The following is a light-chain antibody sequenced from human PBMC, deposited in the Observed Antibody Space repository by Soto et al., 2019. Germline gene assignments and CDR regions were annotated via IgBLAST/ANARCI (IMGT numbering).Light chain of an antibody. CDR1: QSVSTN. Sequence: EIGMTQSPATLSVSPGERATLSCRASQSVSTNLAWYQQKPGQAPRLLIYGASTRATGFPARFSGSGSGTEFTLTISSLQSEDFAVYYCQQYNDWPLTFGGGTKVEIK. V-gene: IGKV3-15*01. CDR3: QQYNDWPLT. CDR2: GAS. J-gene: IGKJ4*01.